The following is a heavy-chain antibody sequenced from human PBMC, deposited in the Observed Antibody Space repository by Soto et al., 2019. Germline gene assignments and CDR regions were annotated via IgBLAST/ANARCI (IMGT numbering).Heavy chain of an antibody. V-gene: IGHV3-23*01. CDR1: GFTFSSYA. J-gene: IGHJ3*02. CDR2: ISGSGGST. CDR3: AKDRSLSGYSSGWPQYAFDI. Sequence: GGSLRLSCAASGFTFSSYAMSWVRQAPGKGLEWVSAISGSGGSTYYADPVKGRFTISRDNSKNTLYLQMNSLRAEDTALYYCAKDRSLSGYSSGWPQYAFDIWGQGTMVTVSS. D-gene: IGHD6-19*01.